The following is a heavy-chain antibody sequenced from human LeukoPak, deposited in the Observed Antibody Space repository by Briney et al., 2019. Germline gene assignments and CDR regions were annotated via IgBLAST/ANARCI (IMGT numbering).Heavy chain of an antibody. Sequence: GGSLRLSCAASGFTFSSYAMHWVRQAPGKGLEWVAVISYDGSNKYYADSVKGRFTISRDNSKNTLYPQMNSLRAEDTAVYYCARDDSSGYYPYWGQGTLVTVSS. J-gene: IGHJ4*02. D-gene: IGHD3-22*01. CDR2: ISYDGSNK. V-gene: IGHV3-30*14. CDR3: ARDDSSGYYPY. CDR1: GFTFSSYA.